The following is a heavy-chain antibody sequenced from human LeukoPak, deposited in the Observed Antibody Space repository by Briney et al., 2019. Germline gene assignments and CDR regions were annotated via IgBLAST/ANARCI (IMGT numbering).Heavy chain of an antibody. Sequence: SETLSLTCTVSGGSISSYYWSWIRQPPGKGLEWIGYIYYSGSTNYNPSLKSRVTISVDTSKNQFSLKLSSVTAADTAVYYCARHTGSSGAWAFDYWGQGTLVTVSS. CDR3: ARHTGSSGAWAFDY. D-gene: IGHD6-19*01. CDR1: GGSISSYY. V-gene: IGHV4-59*08. CDR2: IYYSGST. J-gene: IGHJ4*02.